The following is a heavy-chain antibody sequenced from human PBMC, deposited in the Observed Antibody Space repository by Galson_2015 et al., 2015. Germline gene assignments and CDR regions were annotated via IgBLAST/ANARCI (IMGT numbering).Heavy chain of an antibody. J-gene: IGHJ4*02. CDR1: GFIFNDYT. V-gene: IGHV3-43*01. Sequence: SLRLSCAASGFIFNDYTMHWVRQAPGKGLEWVSLISSDGGSTFYVDSVKGRFTISRDNSKNSLYLQMNSLTTEDTAFYYCTKGSIAVVGTRYFDYWGQGTLVAVPS. CDR2: ISSDGGST. CDR3: TKGSIAVVGTRYFDY. D-gene: IGHD6-19*01.